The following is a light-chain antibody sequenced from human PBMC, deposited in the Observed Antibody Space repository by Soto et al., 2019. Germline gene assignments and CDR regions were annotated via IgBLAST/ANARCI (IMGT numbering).Light chain of an antibody. CDR1: SSDVGGYNF. J-gene: IGLJ2*01. V-gene: IGLV2-8*01. Sequence: QAVVTQPPSASGSPGQSVTISCTGTSSDVGGYNFVSWFQQSPGKAPKLVIYEVNKRPSGVPDRFSGSKSGNTASLTVSGLQAEDEADYYCNSYAGSNNFVVFGGGTKLTVL. CDR3: NSYAGSNNFVV. CDR2: EVN.